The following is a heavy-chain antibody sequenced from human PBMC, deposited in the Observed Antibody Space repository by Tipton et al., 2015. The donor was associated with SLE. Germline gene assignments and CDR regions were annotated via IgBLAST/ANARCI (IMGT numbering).Heavy chain of an antibody. Sequence: TLSLTCTVSGGSISSSSYYWGWIRQPPGKGLEWIGSIYYSGSTYYNPSLKSRVTISVDTSKNQFSLKLSSVTAADTAVYYCARVRWELLTFFDYWGQGTLVPVSS. CDR3: ARVRWELLTFFDY. CDR1: GGSISSSSYY. V-gene: IGHV4-39*01. D-gene: IGHD1-26*01. J-gene: IGHJ4*02. CDR2: IYYSGST.